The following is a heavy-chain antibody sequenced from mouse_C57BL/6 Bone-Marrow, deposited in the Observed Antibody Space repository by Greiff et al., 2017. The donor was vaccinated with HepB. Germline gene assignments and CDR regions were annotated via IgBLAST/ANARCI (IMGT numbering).Heavy chain of an antibody. Sequence: ESGPGLVKPSQSLSLTCSVTGYSITSGYYWNWIRQFPGNKLEWMGYISYDGSNNYNPSLKNRISITRDTSKNQFFLKLNSVTTEDTATYYCARELGEAYAMDYWGQGTSVTVSS. J-gene: IGHJ4*01. CDR3: ARELGEAYAMDY. V-gene: IGHV3-6*01. CDR1: GYSITSGYY. D-gene: IGHD4-1*01. CDR2: ISYDGSN.